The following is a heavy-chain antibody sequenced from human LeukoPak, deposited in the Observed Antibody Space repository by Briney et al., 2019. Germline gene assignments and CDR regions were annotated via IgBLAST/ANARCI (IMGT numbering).Heavy chain of an antibody. D-gene: IGHD5-12*01. CDR3: ALRSRGYSGYDAFDY. V-gene: IGHV1-8*01. CDR1: GYTFTSYD. Sequence: ASVKGSCKASGYTFTSYDINWVRQATGQGLEWMGWMNPNSGNTGYAQKFQGRVTMTRNTSISTAYMELSSLRSEDTAVYYCALRSRGYSGYDAFDYWGQGTLVTVSS. CDR2: MNPNSGNT. J-gene: IGHJ4*02.